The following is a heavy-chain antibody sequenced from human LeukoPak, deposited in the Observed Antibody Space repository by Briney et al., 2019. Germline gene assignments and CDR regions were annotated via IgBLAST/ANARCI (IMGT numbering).Heavy chain of an antibody. Sequence: GGSLRLSCAASGLTVSSNCMSWVRQAPGKGLEWVSFIYSGGSTYYTDSVKGRFTISRDNSKNTLYLQMNSLRAEDTAVYYCARPYYYDSSGYYDIYFDYWGQGTLVTVSS. V-gene: IGHV3-53*01. CDR2: IYSGGST. J-gene: IGHJ4*02. CDR1: GLTVSSNC. D-gene: IGHD3-22*01. CDR3: ARPYYYDSSGYYDIYFDY.